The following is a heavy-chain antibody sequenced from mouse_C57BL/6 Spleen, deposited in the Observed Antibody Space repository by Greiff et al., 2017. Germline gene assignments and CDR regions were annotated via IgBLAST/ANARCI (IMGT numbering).Heavy chain of an antibody. CDR3: ARLAYYGSDGYEYYLDY. V-gene: IGHV1-80*01. J-gene: IGHJ2*01. CDR2: IYPGDGDT. Sequence: QVQLQQPGAELVKPGASVKISCKASGYAFSSYWMNWVKQRPGKGLEWIGQIYPGDGDTNYNGKFKGKATLTADKSSSTAYMQLSSLTSEDSAVYCCARLAYYGSDGYEYYLDYRGQGTTLTVAT. D-gene: IGHD1-1*01. CDR1: GYAFSSYW.